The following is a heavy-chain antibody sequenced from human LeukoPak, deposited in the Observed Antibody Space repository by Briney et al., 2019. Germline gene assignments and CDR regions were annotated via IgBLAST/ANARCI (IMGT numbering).Heavy chain of an antibody. CDR1: GYTFTSYG. Sequence: ASGKVSCKASGYTFTSYGISLARQAPGQGLEWMGWIGAYNGNTNYAQKLQGRVTITTDTSTRTDYMELRRLRSDEPAVSYCARILFDWLLADDAFDIWGKGPMVTVSS. D-gene: IGHD3-9*01. CDR3: ARILFDWLLADDAFDI. J-gene: IGHJ3*02. CDR2: IGAYNGNT. V-gene: IGHV1-18*04.